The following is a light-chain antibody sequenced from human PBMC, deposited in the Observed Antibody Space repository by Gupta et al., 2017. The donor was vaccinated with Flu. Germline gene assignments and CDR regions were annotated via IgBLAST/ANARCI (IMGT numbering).Light chain of an antibody. J-gene: IGLJ3*02. CDR1: SSNIGSNY. V-gene: IGLV1-47*01. CDR3: AAWDDSLSGWV. Sequence: QSVLTQPPSASGTPGQRVTISCSGSSSNIGSNYVYWYQQLPGTAPKLLIYRNNQRPSGVSDRFFGSKSGTSASLAISGLRSEDEADYYCAAWDDSLSGWVFGGGTKLTVL. CDR2: RNN.